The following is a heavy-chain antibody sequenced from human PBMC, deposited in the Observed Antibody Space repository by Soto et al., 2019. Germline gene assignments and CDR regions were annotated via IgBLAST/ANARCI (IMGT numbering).Heavy chain of an antibody. CDR1: GFTFSNAW. Sequence: GGSLRLSCAASGFTFSNAWMNWVRQAPGKGLEWVGRIKSKTDGGTTDYAAPVKGRFTISRDDSKNTLYLQMNSLKTEDTAVYYCTTGFGYSSSSGQGLYYYYYYGMDVWGQGTTVTVSS. D-gene: IGHD6-6*01. CDR2: IKSKTDGGTT. V-gene: IGHV3-15*07. J-gene: IGHJ6*02. CDR3: TTGFGYSSSSGQGLYYYYYYGMDV.